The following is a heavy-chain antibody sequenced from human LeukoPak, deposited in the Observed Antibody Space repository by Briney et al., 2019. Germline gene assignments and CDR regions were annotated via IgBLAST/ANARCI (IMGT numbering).Heavy chain of an antibody. CDR3: ARISGDYYYYGMDV. V-gene: IGHV3-53*04. J-gene: IGHJ6*02. CDR2: IYSGGST. Sequence: PGGSLRLSCAASGFTFSSYAMSWVRQAPGKGLEWVSVIYSGGSTYYADSVKGRFTISRHNSKNTLYLQMNSLRAEDTAVYYCARISGDYYYYGMDVWGQGTTVTVSS. CDR1: GFTFSSYA. D-gene: IGHD2-21*01.